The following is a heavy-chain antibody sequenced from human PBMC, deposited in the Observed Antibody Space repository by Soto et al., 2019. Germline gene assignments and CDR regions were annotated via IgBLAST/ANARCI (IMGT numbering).Heavy chain of an antibody. CDR1: GYSFTSYW. V-gene: IGHV5-10-1*01. CDR3: ARHLGLAVAELGHYYYGMDV. Sequence: PGESLKISCKGSGYSFTSYWISWVRQMPGKGLEWMGRIDPSDSYTNYSPSFQGHVTISADKSISTAYLQWSSLKASDTAMYYCARHLGLAVAELGHYYYGMDVWGQGTTVTVSS. J-gene: IGHJ6*02. D-gene: IGHD6-19*01. CDR2: IDPSDSYT.